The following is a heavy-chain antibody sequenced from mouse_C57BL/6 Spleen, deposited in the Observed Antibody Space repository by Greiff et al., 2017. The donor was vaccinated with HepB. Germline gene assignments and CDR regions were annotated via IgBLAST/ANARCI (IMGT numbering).Heavy chain of an antibody. CDR2: IYPSDSET. V-gene: IGHV1-61*01. J-gene: IGHJ1*03. CDR3: ARITTVVATDWYFDV. D-gene: IGHD1-1*01. Sequence: QVQLQQPGAELVRPGSSVKLSCKASGYTFTSYWMDWVKQRPGQGLEWIGNIYPSDSETHYNQKFKDKATLTVDKSSSTAYMQLSSLTSEDSAVYYCARITTVVATDWYFDVWGTGTTVTVSS. CDR1: GYTFTSYW.